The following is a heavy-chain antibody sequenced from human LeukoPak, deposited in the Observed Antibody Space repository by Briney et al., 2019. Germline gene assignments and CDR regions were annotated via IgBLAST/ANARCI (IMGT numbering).Heavy chain of an antibody. CDR2: IDPSDSYA. CDR1: GYSFTKYR. CDR3: ARLGVDNWNYDFDY. Sequence: SLQISCQGSGYSFTKYRISCAGQMPGKGLVWMGRIDPSDSYAKYSPSFEGHVSISADKSINTAYLQWSSLKASDTAMYFCARLGVDNWNYDFDYWGQGTLVSVSS. V-gene: IGHV5-10-1*01. D-gene: IGHD1-7*01. J-gene: IGHJ4*02.